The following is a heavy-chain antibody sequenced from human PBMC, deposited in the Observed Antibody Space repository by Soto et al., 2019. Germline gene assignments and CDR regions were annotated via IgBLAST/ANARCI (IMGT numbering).Heavy chain of an antibody. Sequence: QVQLVQSGAEVKKPGSSVKVSCKDSGGTFSTYSMFWVRQAPGQGLEWMGRIIPMLGVRNYAQRFQDRVTIIADKSTATVHMELSSLRSEDTALYYCAIGSWSGEVFDIWGQGTMVTVSS. CDR3: AIGSWSGEVFDI. J-gene: IGHJ3*02. V-gene: IGHV1-69*02. CDR2: IIPMLGVR. D-gene: IGHD2-21*01. CDR1: GGTFSTYS.